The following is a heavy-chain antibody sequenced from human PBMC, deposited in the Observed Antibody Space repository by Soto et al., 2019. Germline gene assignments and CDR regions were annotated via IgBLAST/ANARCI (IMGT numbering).Heavy chain of an antibody. CDR3: ARKLIAASGTFDY. D-gene: IGHD6-13*01. CDR1: GYTLTVYY. CDR2: INPNTGVT. J-gene: IGHJ4*02. Sequence: ASVKVSCKASGYTLTVYYLHWVRKAPGQGLEWMGWINPNTGVTSFAQNFQGRVTMTRDTSIRTAYMELSWLRSDDTAIHYCARKLIAASGTFDYWGQGTLVTVSS. V-gene: IGHV1-2*02.